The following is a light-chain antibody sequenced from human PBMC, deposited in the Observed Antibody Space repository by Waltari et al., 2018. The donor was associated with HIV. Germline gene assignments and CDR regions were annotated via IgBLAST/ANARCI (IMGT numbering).Light chain of an antibody. CDR3: QSADHSDSCV. Sequence: SYELTQPPSVSVSPGQTARITCSGDTLSSKYTSWYQQKPGQAPLLGIFKDSERPSGIPGLFSGSISVTTVTLTISEVQTEDEADYYCQSADHSDSCVFGTGTTLTVL. CDR1: TLSSKY. J-gene: IGLJ1*01. CDR2: KDS. V-gene: IGLV3-25*03.